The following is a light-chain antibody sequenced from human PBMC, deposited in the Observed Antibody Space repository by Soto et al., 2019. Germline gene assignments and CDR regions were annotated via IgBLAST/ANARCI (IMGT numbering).Light chain of an antibody. Sequence: QSVLTQPPSASGAPGQGISISCSGSSSNIGGNSVSWYRQVPGTAPKLLIFSNHQRPSGVPDRFSGYKYGTSASLAISGLQSEDEADYYCSTWDDSLRGLVFGGGTKVTVL. J-gene: IGLJ2*01. V-gene: IGLV1-44*01. CDR3: STWDDSLRGLV. CDR2: SNH. CDR1: SSNIGGNS.